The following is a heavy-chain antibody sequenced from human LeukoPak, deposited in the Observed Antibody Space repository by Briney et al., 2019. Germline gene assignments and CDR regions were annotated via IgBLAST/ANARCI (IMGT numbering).Heavy chain of an antibody. D-gene: IGHD1-26*01. CDR3: ARSQVGATRKFDY. CDR2: INPSGGST. CDR1: GYTFTHYY. V-gene: IGHV1-46*01. J-gene: IGHJ4*02. Sequence: ASVKVSCKTSGYTFTHYYMHWVRQAPGQGLEWMGIINPSGGSTNYAQKFQGRVTITADESTSTAYMELSSLRSEDTAVYYCARSQVGATRKFDYWGQGTLVTVSS.